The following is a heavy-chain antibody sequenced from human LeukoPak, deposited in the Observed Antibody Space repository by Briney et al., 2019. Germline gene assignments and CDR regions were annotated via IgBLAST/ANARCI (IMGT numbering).Heavy chain of an antibody. CDR3: TRDGKGGSRVGYYFDY. V-gene: IGHV3-48*03. J-gene: IGHJ4*02. D-gene: IGHD1-14*01. Sequence: GGSLRLSCAASGFTFSSYEMNWVRQAPGQGLEWVSHISSSGTTKYYADSVKGRFTISRDNAKNSLYLQMNSLRAEDTGVYYCTRDGKGGSRVGYYFDYWGQGTLVTVSS. CDR1: GFTFSSYE. CDR2: ISSSGTTK.